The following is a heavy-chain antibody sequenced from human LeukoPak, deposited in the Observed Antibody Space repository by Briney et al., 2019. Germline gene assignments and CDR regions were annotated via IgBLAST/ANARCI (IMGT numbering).Heavy chain of an antibody. V-gene: IGHV4-61*02. CDR3: ARVPVSGSFAIDY. Sequence: SETLSLTCTVSGGSISSGSYYWSWIRQPAGKGLEWIGRIYTSGSTNYNPSLKSRVTISVDTSRNQFSLKLSSVTAADTAVYYCARVPVSGSFAIDYWGQGTLVTVSS. CDR1: GGSISSGSYY. J-gene: IGHJ4*02. D-gene: IGHD1-26*01. CDR2: IYTSGST.